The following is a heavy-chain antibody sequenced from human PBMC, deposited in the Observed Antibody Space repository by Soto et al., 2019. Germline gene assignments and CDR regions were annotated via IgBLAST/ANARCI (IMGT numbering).Heavy chain of an antibody. CDR1: GFTFSSYS. CDR3: ARDKGYSYGKRPLYYFDY. Sequence: ESGGGLVKPGGSLRLSCAASGFTFSSYSMNWVRQAPGKGLEWVSSISSSSSYIYYADSVKGRFTISRDNAKNSLYLQMNSLRAEDTAVYYCARDKGYSYGKRPLYYFDYWGQGTLVTVSS. D-gene: IGHD5-18*01. V-gene: IGHV3-21*01. J-gene: IGHJ4*02. CDR2: ISSSSSYI.